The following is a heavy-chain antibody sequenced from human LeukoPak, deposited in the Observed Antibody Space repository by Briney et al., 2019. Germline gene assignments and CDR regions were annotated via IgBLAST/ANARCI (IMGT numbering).Heavy chain of an antibody. V-gene: IGHV3-23*01. Sequence: GGSLRLSCAASGFTFSSYAMSWVRQAPGKGLEWVSAISGSGSTIYYADSVKGRFTISRDNAKNSLYLQMNSLRAEDTAVYYCARRTLWFGVSWGQGTLVTVSS. CDR3: ARRTLWFGVS. D-gene: IGHD3-10*01. CDR2: ISGSGSTI. CDR1: GFTFSSYA. J-gene: IGHJ5*02.